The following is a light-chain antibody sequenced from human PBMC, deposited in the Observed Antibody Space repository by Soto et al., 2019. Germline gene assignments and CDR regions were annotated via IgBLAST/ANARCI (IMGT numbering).Light chain of an antibody. Sequence: QSALTQPASVSGSPGQSITISCTGTSSDVGGYNYVSWYQQHPGKAPKLMIYEVSNRPPGVSNRFSGSKSGNTASLTISGLQAEDEADYYCSSYTSSSPWVFGGGTQLTVL. CDR3: SSYTSSSPWV. CDR1: SSDVGGYNY. J-gene: IGLJ2*01. CDR2: EVS. V-gene: IGLV2-14*01.